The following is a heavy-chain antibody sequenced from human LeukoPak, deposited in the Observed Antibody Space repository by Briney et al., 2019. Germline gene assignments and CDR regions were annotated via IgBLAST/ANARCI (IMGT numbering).Heavy chain of an antibody. CDR2: IYSGGST. V-gene: IGHV3-53*01. D-gene: IGHD3-22*01. CDR3: ARGGLLEGDYYDSTDEGGKYYFGY. J-gene: IGHJ4*02. CDR1: GFTVSSNY. Sequence: PGGSLRLSCAASGFTVSSNYMSWVRQAPGKGLEWVSVIYSGGSTYYADSVKGRFTISRDNSKNTLYLQMNSLRAEDTAVYYCARGGLLEGDYYDSTDEGGKYYFGYWGQGTLVTVSS.